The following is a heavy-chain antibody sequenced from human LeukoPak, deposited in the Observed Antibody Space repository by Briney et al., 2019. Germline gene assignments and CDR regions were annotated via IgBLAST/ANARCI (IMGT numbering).Heavy chain of an antibody. V-gene: IGHV4-39*01. Sequence: PSETLSLSCSVSGGSISSNSYYWGWIRQPPGKGLEWIGSIYYSGSTYYNPSLKSRVTISVDTSKNQFSLKLSSVTAADTAVYYCARRVYYDFWSGRNHNWFDPWGQGTLVTVSS. CDR2: IYYSGST. J-gene: IGHJ5*02. D-gene: IGHD3-3*01. CDR3: ARRVYYDFWSGRNHNWFDP. CDR1: GGSISSNSYY.